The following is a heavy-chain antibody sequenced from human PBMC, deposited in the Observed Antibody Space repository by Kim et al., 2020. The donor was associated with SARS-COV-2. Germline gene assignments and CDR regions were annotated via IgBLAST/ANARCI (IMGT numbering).Heavy chain of an antibody. J-gene: IGHJ4*02. CDR3: ATRPWNGGGCYFQS. Sequence: GGSLRLSCVGYGFTFSNYDMGWVRQAPGEGLEWVSSISGPGDSTTYADSMRGRITISRDNSKNTLYVQMNSLRADDTAIYYCATRPWNGGGCYFQSWGQGTLVTVSS. CDR2: ISGPGDST. V-gene: IGHV3-23*01. D-gene: IGHD6-19*01. CDR1: GFTFSNYD.